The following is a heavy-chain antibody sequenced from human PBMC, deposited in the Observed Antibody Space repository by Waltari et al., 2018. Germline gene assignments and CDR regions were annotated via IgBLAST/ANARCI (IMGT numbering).Heavy chain of an antibody. CDR2: ISWDGGST. CDR3: AKAGYYYDSSAFDI. J-gene: IGHJ3*02. V-gene: IGHV3-43D*03. Sequence: EVQLVESGGVVVQPGGSLRLSCAASGFTFDDYAMHLVRQAPGKGLEVVSLISWDGGSTYYADSVKGRFTISRDNSKNSLYLQMNSLRAEDTALYYCAKAGYYYDSSAFDIWGQGTMVTVSS. D-gene: IGHD3-22*01. CDR1: GFTFDDYA.